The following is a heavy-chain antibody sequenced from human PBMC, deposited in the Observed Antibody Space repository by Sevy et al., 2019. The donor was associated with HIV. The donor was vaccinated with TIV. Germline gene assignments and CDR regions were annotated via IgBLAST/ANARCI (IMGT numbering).Heavy chain of an antibody. Sequence: VGSLRLSCAASGFTFNFHGMHWVRQAPGKGLEWVAFIWHDGSNKYMADSVKGRFTISRDNSKNTLFLQMNSLTVEDTAVYYCARETDNSARWLDPWGQETLVTVSS. D-gene: IGHD4-4*01. CDR1: GFTFNFHG. V-gene: IGHV3-30*02. CDR2: IWHDGSNK. J-gene: IGHJ5*02. CDR3: ARETDNSARWLDP.